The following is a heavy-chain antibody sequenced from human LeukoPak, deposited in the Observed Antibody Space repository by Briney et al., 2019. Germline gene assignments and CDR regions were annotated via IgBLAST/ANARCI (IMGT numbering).Heavy chain of an antibody. D-gene: IGHD6-13*01. Sequence: PGGSLRLSCAASGFTFSAYLMHWVRQAPGKGLVWVSRINSDGSSTSYADSVKGRFTISRDNAKNTLYLQMNSLRAEDTAVYYCARIGAGSSRDYWGQGTLVTVSS. CDR3: ARIGAGSSRDY. CDR2: INSDGSST. V-gene: IGHV3-74*01. CDR1: GFTFSAYL. J-gene: IGHJ4*02.